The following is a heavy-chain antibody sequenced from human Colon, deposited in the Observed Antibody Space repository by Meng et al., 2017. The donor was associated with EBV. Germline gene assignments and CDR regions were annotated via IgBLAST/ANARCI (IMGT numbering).Heavy chain of an antibody. J-gene: IGHJ4*02. Sequence: QVHLRQSGAGVKKPWASVGVYCEASGYTFASYGISWLRQAPGQGLEWMGWFVNNVDTYSAQKFQGRVTMTTDTHTSTAFMELRSLRSDDTAVYYCARGTPGRSYSDYWGQGTLVTVSS. CDR1: GYTFASYG. CDR3: ARGTPGRSYSDY. V-gene: IGHV1-18*01. D-gene: IGHD3-10*01. CDR2: FVNNVDT.